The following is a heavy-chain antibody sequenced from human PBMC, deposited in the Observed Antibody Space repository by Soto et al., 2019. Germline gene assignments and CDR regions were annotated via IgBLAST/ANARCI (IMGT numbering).Heavy chain of an antibody. J-gene: IGHJ6*02. CDR3: TREGSAPYYYYGMDA. Sequence: QVQLEQSAPEVKKPGASVKVSCKDSGYTFTTYGISWVRQAPGQGLEWLGWINTHNGNTNYAQNLQGRVIMTADTSTSTAYMELRSLRSDDTAIYYCTREGSAPYYYYGMDAWGQGTTVTVSS. D-gene: IGHD3-10*01. V-gene: IGHV1-18*01. CDR2: INTHNGNT. CDR1: GYTFTTYG.